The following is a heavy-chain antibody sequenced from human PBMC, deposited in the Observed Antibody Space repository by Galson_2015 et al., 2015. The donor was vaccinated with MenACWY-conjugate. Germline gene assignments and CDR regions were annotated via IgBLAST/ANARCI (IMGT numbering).Heavy chain of an antibody. CDR2: ISRSSDSI. Sequence: SLRLSCAASGFSFNTYGMHWVRQAPGKGLEWVAFISRSSDSIHYAGSFKGRFTIARDNTKNSLSLLMNSLRVEDTAVYYCLSSGAQPGHYWGQGTLVTVSS. V-gene: IGHV3-48*04. CDR1: GFSFNTYG. J-gene: IGHJ4*02. D-gene: IGHD3-22*01. CDR3: LSSGAQPGHY.